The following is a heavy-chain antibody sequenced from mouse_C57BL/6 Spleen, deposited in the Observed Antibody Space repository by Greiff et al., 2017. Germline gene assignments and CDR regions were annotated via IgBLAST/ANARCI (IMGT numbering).Heavy chain of an antibody. D-gene: IGHD2-4*01. CDR3: ARSRDYDYDGRAFDY. J-gene: IGHJ2*01. CDR1: GYTFTSYD. V-gene: IGHV1-85*01. CDR2: IYPRDGST. Sequence: QVHVKQSGPELVKPGASVKLSCKASGYTFTSYDINWVKQRPGQGLEWIGWIYPRDGSTKYNEKFKGKATLTVDTSSSTAYMELHSLTSEDSAVYFCARSRDYDYDGRAFDYWGQGTTLTVSS.